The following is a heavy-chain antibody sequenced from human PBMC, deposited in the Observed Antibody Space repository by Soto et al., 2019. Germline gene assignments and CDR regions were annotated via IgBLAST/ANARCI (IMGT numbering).Heavy chain of an antibody. CDR2: ISAYNGNT. J-gene: IGHJ1*01. Sequence: GASVKVSCKTSGYTFTRNAISWVRQAPGQGLEWMGWISAYNGNTNYAQNLQGRVIMTTDTSKSTAYMELRSLRSADTSVFYCSTDPGPTVTTFQHLCQRPLVTVSS. V-gene: IGHV1-18*01. CDR3: STDPGPTVTTFQH. CDR1: GYTFTRNA. D-gene: IGHD4-17*01.